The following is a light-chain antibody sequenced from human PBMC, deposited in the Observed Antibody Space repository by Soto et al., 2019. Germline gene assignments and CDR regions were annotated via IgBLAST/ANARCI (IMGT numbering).Light chain of an antibody. J-gene: IGLJ2*01. CDR3: SSYTVSSTLV. CDR2: DVS. Sequence: QSALTQPASVSGSPGQSITISCTGTSSDVGAYNYVSWYQQHPGKAPKLMIYDVSNRPSGVSNRFSGSKSGNTASLTISGLQAEDEGDYYCSSYTVSSTLVFGGGTKVTVL. CDR1: SSDVGAYNY. V-gene: IGLV2-14*01.